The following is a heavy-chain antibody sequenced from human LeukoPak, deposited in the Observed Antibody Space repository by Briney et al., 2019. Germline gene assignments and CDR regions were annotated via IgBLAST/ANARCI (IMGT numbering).Heavy chain of an antibody. CDR1: GYSFTSYW. CDR3: ASTGYCSGGSCLGYYYYYGMDV. CDR2: IDPSDSYT. Sequence: GESLKISCKGSGYSFTSYWISWVRQMPGKGLEWMGRIDPSDSYTNYSPSFQGHVTISADKSISTAYLQWSSLKASDTAMYYCASTGYCSGGSCLGYYYYYGMDVWSKGTTVTVSS. D-gene: IGHD2-15*01. J-gene: IGHJ6*04. V-gene: IGHV5-10-1*01.